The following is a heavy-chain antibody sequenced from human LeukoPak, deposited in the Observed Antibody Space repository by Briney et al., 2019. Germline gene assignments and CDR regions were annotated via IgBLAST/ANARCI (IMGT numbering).Heavy chain of an antibody. CDR1: GFTFSTYD. J-gene: IGHJ3*02. CDR2: ISTAGDT. Sequence: GGSLRLSCAASGFTFSTYDMPWVRHTTGKGLEWVSAISTAGDTYYAGSVKGRFTISRENAKNSLYLQMNSLRAGDTAVYYCARAPGGNYYNIWGQGTMVTVSS. V-gene: IGHV3-13*01. CDR3: ARAPGGNYYNI. D-gene: IGHD3-10*01.